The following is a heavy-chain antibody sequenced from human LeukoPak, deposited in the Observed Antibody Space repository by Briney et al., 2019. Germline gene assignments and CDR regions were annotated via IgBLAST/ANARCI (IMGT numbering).Heavy chain of an antibody. CDR3: ARGASGDYYRFDP. V-gene: IGHV4-38-2*02. J-gene: IGHJ5*02. Sequence: SETLSFTCTVSGYSISSGYYWGWIRQPPGKGLEWIGSIYHSGSTYYNPSLKSRVTISVDTSKNQFSLKLSSVTAADTAVYYCARGASGDYYRFDPWGQGTLVTVSS. CDR2: IYHSGST. CDR1: GYSISSGYY. D-gene: IGHD4-17*01.